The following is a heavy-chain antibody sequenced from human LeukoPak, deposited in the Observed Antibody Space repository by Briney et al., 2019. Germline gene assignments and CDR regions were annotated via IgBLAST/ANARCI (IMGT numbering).Heavy chain of an antibody. D-gene: IGHD6-19*01. CDR2: IWYDGGNK. V-gene: IGHV3-33*01. Sequence: GGSLRLSCAASGFTFSSYGMHWVRQAPGKGLEWVAVIWYDGGNKYYADSVKGRFTISRDNSKNTLYLQMNSLRAEDTAVYYCARDPDSSAPGTFDYWGQGTLVTVSS. CDR3: ARDPDSSAPGTFDY. J-gene: IGHJ4*02. CDR1: GFTFSSYG.